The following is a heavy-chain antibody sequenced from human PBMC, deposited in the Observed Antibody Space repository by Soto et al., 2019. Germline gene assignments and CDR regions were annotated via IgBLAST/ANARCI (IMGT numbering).Heavy chain of an antibody. V-gene: IGHV3-33*01. CDR2: IWDDGIKK. CDR3: VGGGSVGGDYDF. J-gene: IGHJ3*01. Sequence: QVQLVESGGGVVQPGRSLRLSCAASGFTFSHYAFHWIRQAPGKGLEWVAVIWDDGIKKFYPDSVRGRFTISRDDSENTLFLQMDSLTAEDTGIYYCVGGGSVGGDYDFWGQGTTVTVSS. D-gene: IGHD2-21*01. CDR1: GFTFSHYA.